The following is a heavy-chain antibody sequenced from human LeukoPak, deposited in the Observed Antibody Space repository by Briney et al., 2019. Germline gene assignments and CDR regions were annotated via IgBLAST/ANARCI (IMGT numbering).Heavy chain of an antibody. Sequence: SETLSLTCTVSGYSISSGYYWGWIRQPPGKGLEWIGTIFHSGSTYSNPSLKSRVTISVDTSKNQFSLNLSSVTAADTAVYYCARRHGAAAGWFDPWGQGTLVTVSS. CDR2: IFHSGST. CDR1: GYSISSGYY. CDR3: ARRHGAAAGWFDP. D-gene: IGHD6-13*01. V-gene: IGHV4-38-2*02. J-gene: IGHJ5*02.